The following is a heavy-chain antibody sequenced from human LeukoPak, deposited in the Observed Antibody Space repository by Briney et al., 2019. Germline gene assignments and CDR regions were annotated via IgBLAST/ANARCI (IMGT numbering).Heavy chain of an antibody. J-gene: IGHJ4*02. CDR1: GYTFTSYG. D-gene: IGHD6-19*01. V-gene: IGHV1-69*04. CDR3: DVAVAGTGAPDY. Sequence: SVKVSCKASGYTFTSYGISWVRQAPGQGLEWMGRIIPILGIANYAQKFQGRVTITADKSTSTAYMELSSPRSEDTAVYYCDVAVAGTGAPDYWGQGTLVTVSS. CDR2: IIPILGIA.